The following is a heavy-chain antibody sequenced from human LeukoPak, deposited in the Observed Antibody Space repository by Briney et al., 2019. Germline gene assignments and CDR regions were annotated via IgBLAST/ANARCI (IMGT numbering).Heavy chain of an antibody. V-gene: IGHV4-39*07. J-gene: IGHJ4*02. D-gene: IGHD3-10*01. CDR3: ARDTITIVRGDPVY. Sequence: PSETLSLTCNVSGGSISSSSYYWGWIRQPPGKGLEWIGNIYYSGSTYYNPSLKSRVTISVDTSKNQFSLKLSSVTAADTAVYYCARDTITIVRGDPVYWGQGTLVTVSS. CDR1: GGSISSSSYY. CDR2: IYYSGST.